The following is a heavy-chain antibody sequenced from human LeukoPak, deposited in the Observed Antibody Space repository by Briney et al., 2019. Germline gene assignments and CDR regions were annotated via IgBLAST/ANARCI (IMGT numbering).Heavy chain of an antibody. CDR3: ARLPLRLNYYYGMDV. CDR1: GYSFTSYW. J-gene: IGHJ6*02. V-gene: IGHV5-51*01. Sequence: GESLKISCKGSGYSFTSYWIGRVRQMPGKGLEWMGIIYPGDSDTRYSPSFQGQVTISADKSISTAYLQWSSLKASDTAMYYCARLPLRLNYYYGMDVWGQGTTVTVSS. CDR2: IYPGDSDT. D-gene: IGHD4-17*01.